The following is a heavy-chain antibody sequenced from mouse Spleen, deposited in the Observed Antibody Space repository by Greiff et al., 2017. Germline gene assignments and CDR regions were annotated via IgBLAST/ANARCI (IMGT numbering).Heavy chain of an antibody. J-gene: IGHJ3*01. CDR3: TTYYNGSSAFAY. D-gene: IGHD1-1*01. CDR1: GFNIKDDN. CDR2: IDPENGDT. V-gene: IGHV14-4*01. Sequence: VQLQQSGAELVRPGASVKLSCTASGFNIKDDNMHWVKQRPEQGLEWIGWIDPENGDTEYASKFQGKATITADPSSNTAYLQLSSLKSEDTAVYYCTTYYNGSSAFAYWGQGTLVTVSA.